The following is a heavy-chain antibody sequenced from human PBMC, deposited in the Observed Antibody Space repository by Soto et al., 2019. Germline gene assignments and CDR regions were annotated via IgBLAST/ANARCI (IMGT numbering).Heavy chain of an antibody. CDR3: ARDLENCGGECSSAFDI. D-gene: IGHD2-21*01. V-gene: IGHV3-20*04. CDR1: GFTFDDYG. CDR2: INWNGGST. Sequence: GGSLRLSCAASGFTFDDYGMSWVRQAPGKGLEWVSGINWNGGSTGYADSVKGRFTISRDNAKNSLYLQMNSLRAEGTAVYYCARDLENCGGECSSAFDIWGQGTMVTVSS. J-gene: IGHJ3*02.